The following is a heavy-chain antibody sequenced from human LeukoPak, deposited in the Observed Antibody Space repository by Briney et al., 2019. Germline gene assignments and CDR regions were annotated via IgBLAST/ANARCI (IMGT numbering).Heavy chain of an antibody. J-gene: IGHJ4*02. CDR3: ARGTYYYDSSGYYRALYYFDY. V-gene: IGHV4-34*01. CDR1: GGSFSGYY. Sequence: PSETLSLTCAVYGGSFSGYYWSWIRQPPGKGLEWIGEINHSGSTNYNPSLKSRVTISVDTSKNQFSLKLSSVTAADTAVYYCARGTYYYDSSGYYRALYYFDYWGQGTLVTVSS. CDR2: INHSGST. D-gene: IGHD3-22*01.